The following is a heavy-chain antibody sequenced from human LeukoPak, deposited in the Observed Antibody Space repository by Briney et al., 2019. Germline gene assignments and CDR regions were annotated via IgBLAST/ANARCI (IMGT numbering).Heavy chain of an antibody. D-gene: IGHD1-26*01. Sequence: GESLQISCKGSGYRFTSYWIGWVRPMPGKGLEWMGIIYPGDSDTRYSPSFQGQVTISADKSISTAYLQWSSLKASDTAMYYCARRRGGGSYRSNWFDPWGQGTLVTVSS. CDR3: ARRRGGGSYRSNWFDP. CDR1: GYRFTSYW. J-gene: IGHJ5*02. CDR2: IYPGDSDT. V-gene: IGHV5-51*01.